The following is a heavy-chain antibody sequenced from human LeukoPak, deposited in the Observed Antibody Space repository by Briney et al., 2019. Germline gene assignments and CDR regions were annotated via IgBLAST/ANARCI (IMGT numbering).Heavy chain of an antibody. CDR3: AKTYCGGDCYALRFDP. CDR1: GFTFTNYG. J-gene: IGHJ5*02. D-gene: IGHD2-21*02. Sequence: GGSLRLSCTASGFTFTNYGIHWVRQAPGKGLEWVAFIRYDGSNKYHADSVKGRFTISRDNSKNTLYLQMNSLRAEDTAVYYCAKTYCGGDCYALRFDPWGQGTLVTVSS. CDR2: IRYDGSNK. V-gene: IGHV3-30*02.